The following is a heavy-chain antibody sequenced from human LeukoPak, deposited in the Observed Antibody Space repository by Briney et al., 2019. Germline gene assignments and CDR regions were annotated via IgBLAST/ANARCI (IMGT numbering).Heavy chain of an antibody. CDR1: GGSISSFY. Sequence: SETLSLTCTVSGGSISSFYWSWIRQSAGKGLEWIGRIHTSGSTNYNPSLQSRHTMSLDTSKNQFSLKLTSVTAADTAVYYCARDHRSGMTTVSTGFDYWGQGTLVTVSS. D-gene: IGHD4-17*01. CDR3: ARDHRSGMTTVSTGFDY. J-gene: IGHJ4*02. CDR2: IHTSGST. V-gene: IGHV4-4*07.